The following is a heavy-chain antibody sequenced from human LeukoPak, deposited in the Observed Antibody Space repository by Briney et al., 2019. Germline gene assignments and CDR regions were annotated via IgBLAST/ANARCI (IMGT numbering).Heavy chain of an antibody. CDR2: ISGSG. CDR3: AKERGYGYNHIDY. V-gene: IGHV3-23*01. Sequence: GGSLRLSCAASGFTFSSYAMNWVRQAPGKGLEWVSTISGSGDYADSVKGRFTISRDKSKNTVYLQMNSLRAEDTAVYYCAKERGYGYNHIDYWGQGTLVTVSS. CDR1: GFTFSSYA. J-gene: IGHJ4*02. D-gene: IGHD5-24*01.